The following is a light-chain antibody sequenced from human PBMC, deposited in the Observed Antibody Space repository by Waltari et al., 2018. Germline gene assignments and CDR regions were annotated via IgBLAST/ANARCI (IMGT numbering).Light chain of an antibody. Sequence: EIGLTQSPGTLSLSQGERATLSCRASQTVRTTYLAWYQQKPGQAPTLLIYGASSMATGIPDRFSGSGSGTDFSLTISSLEPEDFAVYYCQQYDISPLTFGGGTRVEIK. CDR1: QTVRTTY. CDR2: GAS. V-gene: IGKV3-20*01. CDR3: QQYDISPLT. J-gene: IGKJ4*01.